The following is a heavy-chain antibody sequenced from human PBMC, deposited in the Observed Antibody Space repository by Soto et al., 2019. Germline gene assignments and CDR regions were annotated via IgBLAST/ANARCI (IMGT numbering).Heavy chain of an antibody. V-gene: IGHV1-2*02. J-gene: IGHJ5*02. Sequence: GASVKVSCKASGYTFTGYYMHWVRQAPGQGLEWMGWINPNSGGTNYAQKFQGRVTITADESTSTAYMELSSLRSEDTAVYYCARVVVVAASTVYWFAPWGQGTLVTVSS. CDR2: INPNSGGT. CDR1: GYTFTGYY. CDR3: ARVVVVAASTVYWFAP. D-gene: IGHD2-15*01.